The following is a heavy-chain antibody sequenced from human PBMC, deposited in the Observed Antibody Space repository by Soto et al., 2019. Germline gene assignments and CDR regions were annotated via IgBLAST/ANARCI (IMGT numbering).Heavy chain of an antibody. CDR3: ARGGTAFDI. CDR2: IKQDGSEK. Sequence: ESGGGLVQPGGSLRLSCAASGFTFSSYWMSWVRQAPGTGLEWVANIKQDGSEKHYVDSVNGRFTISRDNANNSLYLQVNSLRAEDTAVFYCARGGTAFDIWGQGTMVTVSS. V-gene: IGHV3-7*04. J-gene: IGHJ3*02. CDR1: GFTFSSYW.